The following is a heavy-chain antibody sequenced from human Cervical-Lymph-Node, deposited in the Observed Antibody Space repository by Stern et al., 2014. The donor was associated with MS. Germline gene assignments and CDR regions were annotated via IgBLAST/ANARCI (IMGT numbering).Heavy chain of an antibody. CDR3: ARDAGGYFYAMDV. Sequence: QVQLLQPGPEVKKPGASVKVSCTASGYPFSRYGIGWVRQAPGQGLEWMGWISGQNGNTNYAEKWQDRVTVTTDTSTNTAYMEVRSLTSDDTAVYFCARDAGGYFYAMDVWGQGTTVIVS. V-gene: IGHV1-18*01. D-gene: IGHD3-10*01. CDR1: GYPFSRYG. CDR2: ISGQNGNT. J-gene: IGHJ6*02.